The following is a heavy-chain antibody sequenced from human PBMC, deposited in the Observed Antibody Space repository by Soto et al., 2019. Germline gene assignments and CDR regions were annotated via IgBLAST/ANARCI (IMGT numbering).Heavy chain of an antibody. Sequence: PGESLRLSCAASGFTFSSYWMSWVRQAPGKGLEWVANIKQDGSEKYYVDSVKGRFTISRDNAKNPLYLQMNSLRAEDTAVYYCARDPPRWGIVVVPAAIPIWGQGTLVTVSS. CDR2: IKQDGSEK. V-gene: IGHV3-7*03. CDR3: ARDPPRWGIVVVPAAIPI. D-gene: IGHD2-2*02. J-gene: IGHJ4*02. CDR1: GFTFSSYW.